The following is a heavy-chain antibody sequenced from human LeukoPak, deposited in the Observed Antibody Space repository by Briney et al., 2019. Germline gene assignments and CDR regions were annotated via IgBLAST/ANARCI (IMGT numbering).Heavy chain of an antibody. CDR1: GFTFSSYS. V-gene: IGHV3-23*01. CDR2: ISGSGGST. D-gene: IGHD2-15*01. J-gene: IGHJ5*02. Sequence: GGSLRLSCAASGFTFSSYSMSWVRQAPGKGLEWVSAISGSGGSTYYADSVKGRLTISRDNSKNTLYLQMNSLRAEDTAVYYCAKAGLYCSGGSCYDWSDPWGQGTLVTVSS. CDR3: AKAGLYCSGGSCYDWSDP.